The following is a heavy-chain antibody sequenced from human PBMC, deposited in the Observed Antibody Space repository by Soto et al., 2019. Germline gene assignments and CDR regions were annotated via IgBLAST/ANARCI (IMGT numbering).Heavy chain of an antibody. CDR2: IYYSGRT. J-gene: IGHJ6*02. V-gene: IGHV4-59*01. CDR3: ARDPPKNGMDV. Sequence: QVQLQESGPGLVKPSETLSLTCTVSGGSISSYYWSWIRQPPRKGLEWIGHIYYSGRTNYNPSLKSRVTIPAYTSNNQFSLKLSSVTAADTAVYYCARDPPKNGMDVWGQGTTVTVSS. CDR1: GGSISSYY.